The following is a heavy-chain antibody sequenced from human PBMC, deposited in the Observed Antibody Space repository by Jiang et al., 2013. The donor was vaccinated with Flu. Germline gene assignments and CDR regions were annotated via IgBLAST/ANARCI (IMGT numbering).Heavy chain of an antibody. CDR1: GFSLSTSGMC. D-gene: IGHD6-19*01. Sequence: KPTQTLTLTCTFSGFSLSTSGMCVSWIRQPPGKALEWLARIDWDDDKYYSTSLKTRLTISKDTSKNQVVLTMTNMDPVDTATYYCARDLGIAVKGTVNGMDVWGQRGPR. V-gene: IGHV2-70*11. CDR3: ARDLGIAVKGTVNGMDV. CDR2: IDWDDDK. J-gene: IGHJ6*01.